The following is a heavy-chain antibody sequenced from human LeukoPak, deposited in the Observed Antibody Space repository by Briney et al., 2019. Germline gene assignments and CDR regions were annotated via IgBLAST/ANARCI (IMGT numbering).Heavy chain of an antibody. J-gene: IGHJ5*02. CDR2: ISPSGGST. Sequence: ASVKVSCKAFGYTFTSNYMHWVRQAPGQGPEWMGVISPSGGSTTYAQKFQGRVTLTRDMSTSTDYLELSSLRSEDTAVYYCARAVTYFYGSVTYDWFDPWGQGTLVTVSS. CDR1: GYTFTSNY. CDR3: ARAVTYFYGSVTYDWFDP. V-gene: IGHV1-46*01. D-gene: IGHD3-10*01.